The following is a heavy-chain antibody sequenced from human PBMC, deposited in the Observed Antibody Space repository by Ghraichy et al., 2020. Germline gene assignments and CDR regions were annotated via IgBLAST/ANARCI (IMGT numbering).Heavy chain of an antibody. D-gene: IGHD3-16*02. CDR1: GFTFSNYA. V-gene: IGHV3-23*01. Sequence: GGSLRLSCAASGFTFSNYAMSWVRQAPGKGLEWVSTIGGGGSSTYNADSVRGRFTISRDNSKNTLYLQMNSLRAEDTAVYYCAKDWGYSYGFIDYWGQGTLVTVSS. CDR3: AKDWGYSYGFIDY. J-gene: IGHJ4*02. CDR2: IGGGGSST.